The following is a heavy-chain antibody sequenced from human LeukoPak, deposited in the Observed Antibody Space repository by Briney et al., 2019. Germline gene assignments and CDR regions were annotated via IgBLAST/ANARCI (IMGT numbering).Heavy chain of an antibody. CDR3: ARGDEYGGGCYYFDY. D-gene: IGHD2-15*01. V-gene: IGHV3-53*01. CDR2: IYSGGSI. Sequence: RGSLRLSCAVSGFTVTSNYMDWVSQAPGKGLEWLSVIYSGGSIYYADSVKGRFTTSRDNSKNTLILQMNRLRADDTAEYYCARGDEYGGGCYYFDYWGQGTLVTVSS. CDR1: GFTVTSNY. J-gene: IGHJ4*02.